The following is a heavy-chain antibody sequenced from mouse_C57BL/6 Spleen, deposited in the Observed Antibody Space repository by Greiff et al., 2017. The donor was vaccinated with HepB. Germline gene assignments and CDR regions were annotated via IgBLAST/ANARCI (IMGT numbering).Heavy chain of an antibody. D-gene: IGHD2-3*01. J-gene: IGHJ1*03. CDR1: GYSITSGYY. CDR3: AREGDGYWRKFDV. Sequence: EVQLQESGPGLVKPSQSLSLTCSVTGYSITSGYYWNWIRQFPGNKLEWMGYISYDGSNNYNPSLKNRISITRDTSKNQFFLKLNSVTTEDTATYYCAREGDGYWRKFDVWGTGTTVTVSS. V-gene: IGHV3-6*01. CDR2: ISYDGSN.